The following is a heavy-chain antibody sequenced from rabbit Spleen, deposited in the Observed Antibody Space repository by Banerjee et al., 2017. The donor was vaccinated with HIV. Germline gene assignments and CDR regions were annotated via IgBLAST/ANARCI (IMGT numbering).Heavy chain of an antibody. J-gene: IGHJ6*01. Sequence: QEQLVESGGGLVQPEGSLTLTCTASGFSFSSSYYMCWVRQAPGKGLEWIACIYGGSSGSTYYATWAKGRFTISKPSSTTVTLQLTGLTAADTATYFCASGPSVSFYYDFWGQGTLVTVS. CDR3: ASGPSVSFYYDF. D-gene: IGHD1-1*01. CDR2: IYGGSSGST. CDR1: GFSFSSSYY. V-gene: IGHV1S45*01.